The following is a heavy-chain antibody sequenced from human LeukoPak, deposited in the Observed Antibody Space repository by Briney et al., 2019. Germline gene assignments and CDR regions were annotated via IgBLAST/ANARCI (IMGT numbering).Heavy chain of an antibody. D-gene: IGHD2-21*02. CDR1: GYTFTSYG. V-gene: IGHV1-18*01. Sequence: GDSVKVSCKASGYTFTSYGITWVRQAPGQGLEWMAWINTYNGKTNYAQKVQDRVTLATDTSTRTADMELRTLTSDDTAVYYCARGKVTTPPYYYGLDVSGQGTTVIVSS. J-gene: IGHJ6*02. CDR2: INTYNGKT. CDR3: ARGKVTTPPYYYGLDV.